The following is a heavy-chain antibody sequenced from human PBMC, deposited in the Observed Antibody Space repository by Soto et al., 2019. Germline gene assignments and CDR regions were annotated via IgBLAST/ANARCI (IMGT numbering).Heavy chain of an antibody. V-gene: IGHV3-11*06. CDR1: GFTFSDYY. Sequence: PGGSLRLSCAASGFTFSDYYMSWIRQAPGKGLEWVSYSSSSSSYTNYADSVKGRFTISRDNAKNSLYLQMNSLRAEDTAVYYCARDEVYYDSSGYYLPRYFDYWGQGTLVTVSS. CDR2: SSSSSSYT. J-gene: IGHJ4*02. CDR3: ARDEVYYDSSGYYLPRYFDY. D-gene: IGHD3-22*01.